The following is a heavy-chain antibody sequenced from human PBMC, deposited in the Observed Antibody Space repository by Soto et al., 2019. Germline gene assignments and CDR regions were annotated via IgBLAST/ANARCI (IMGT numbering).Heavy chain of an antibody. Sequence: GESLKISCKGSGYSFTSYWISWVRQMPGKGLDWMGRIDPSDSNTNYSPSFQGHVTISADKSISTAYLQWSSLKASDTAMYYCARQAKQQLVPTSLYYYYGMDVWGQGTTVTVSS. CDR2: IDPSDSNT. D-gene: IGHD6-13*01. CDR3: ARQAKQQLVPTSLYYYYGMDV. J-gene: IGHJ6*02. CDR1: GYSFTSYW. V-gene: IGHV5-10-1*01.